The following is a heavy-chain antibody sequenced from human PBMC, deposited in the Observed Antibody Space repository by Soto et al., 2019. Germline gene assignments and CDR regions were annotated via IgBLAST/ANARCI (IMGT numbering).Heavy chain of an antibody. Sequence: EVQLVESGGGLVQPGGSLRLSCEASGFTFRNYDMPWVRQGTGKVLEWVSGISAAGDPDYADSVEGRFTISRENAQNSFFLQMNSLRVGDTAVYYCARTDRDFYGLDVWGQGTTVIVSS. CDR1: GFTFRNYD. CDR2: ISAAGDP. V-gene: IGHV3-13*05. CDR3: ARTDRDFYGLDV. J-gene: IGHJ6*02.